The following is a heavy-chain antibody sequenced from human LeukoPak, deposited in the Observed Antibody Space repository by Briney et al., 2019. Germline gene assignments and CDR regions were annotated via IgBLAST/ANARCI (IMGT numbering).Heavy chain of an antibody. J-gene: IGHJ4*02. D-gene: IGHD6-19*01. V-gene: IGHV3-23*01. CDR1: GFTFSSYG. CDR2: ISGSGGST. Sequence: PGGSLRLSCAASGFTFSSYGMSWVRQAPGKGLEWVSAISGSGGSTYYADSVKGRFTISRDNSKNTLYLQMNSLRAEDTAVYYCATITHTSGYSSGWPYFDYWGQGTLVTVSS. CDR3: ATITHTSGYSSGWPYFDY.